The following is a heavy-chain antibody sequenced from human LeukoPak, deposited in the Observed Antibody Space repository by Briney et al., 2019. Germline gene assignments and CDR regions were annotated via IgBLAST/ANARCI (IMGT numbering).Heavy chain of an antibody. CDR3: AKWSGWYRFNYYGMDV. CDR2: ISYDGSNK. CDR1: GFTFSSYA. J-gene: IGHJ6*02. Sequence: GRSLRLSCAASGFTFSSYAMHWVRQAPGKGLEWVAVISYDGSNKYYADSVKGRFTISRNNSKNTLYLQMNSLRAEDTAVYYCAKWSGWYRFNYYGMDVWGQGTTVTVSS. V-gene: IGHV3-30-3*02. D-gene: IGHD6-19*01.